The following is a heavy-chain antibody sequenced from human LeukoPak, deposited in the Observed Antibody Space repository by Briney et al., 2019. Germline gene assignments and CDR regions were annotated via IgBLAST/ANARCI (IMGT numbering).Heavy chain of an antibody. CDR2: IYYSGST. CDR3: ARVDEDYYDSSGYFDY. CDR1: GGSISSSSYY. Sequence: SETLSLTCTVSGGSISSSSYYWGWIRQPPGKGLEWIGSIYYSGSTYYNPSLKSRVTISVDKSKNQFSLKLSSVTAADTAVYYCARVDEDYYDSSGYFDYWGQGTLVTVSS. J-gene: IGHJ4*02. D-gene: IGHD3-22*01. V-gene: IGHV4-39*07.